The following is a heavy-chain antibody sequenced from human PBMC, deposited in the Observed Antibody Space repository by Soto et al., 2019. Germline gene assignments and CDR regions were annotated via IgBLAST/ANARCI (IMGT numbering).Heavy chain of an antibody. CDR3: ARQRGYSGYEPLNWFDP. CDR2: IYYSGST. D-gene: IGHD5-12*01. J-gene: IGHJ5*02. Sequence: HPPGKGLEWIGSIYYSGSTYYNPSLKSRVTISVDTSKNQFSLKLSSVTAADTAVYYCARQRGYSGYEPLNWFDPWGQGTLVT. V-gene: IGHV4-39*01.